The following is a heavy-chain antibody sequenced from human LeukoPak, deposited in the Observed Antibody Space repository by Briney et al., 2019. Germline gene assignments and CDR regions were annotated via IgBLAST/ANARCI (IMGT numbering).Heavy chain of an antibody. CDR3: ARLQRQPHAYFDY. V-gene: IGHV3-7*03. Sequence: PGGSLRLSCAASGFTFSSYWMSWVRQAPGKGLEWVANIKQDGSEKYYVDSVKGRFTISRDNAKNSLYLQMNSLRAEDTAVYYCARLQRQPHAYFDYWGRGTLVTVSS. J-gene: IGHJ4*02. CDR1: GFTFSSYW. CDR2: IKQDGSEK. D-gene: IGHD6-13*01.